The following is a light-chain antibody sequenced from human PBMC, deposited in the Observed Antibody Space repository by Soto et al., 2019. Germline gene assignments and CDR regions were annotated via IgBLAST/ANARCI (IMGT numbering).Light chain of an antibody. V-gene: IGLV2-11*01. J-gene: IGLJ2*01. CDR1: SSDVGGYNF. CDR2: DVS. Sequence: QSALTQPRSVSGSPGQSVTISCTGTSSDVGGYNFVSWYQQHPGKAPKLMIYDVSQRPSGVPDRFSGSKSGNTASLTISGLQDEDAADYYCCSYAGSHFLFGGGTKLTVL. CDR3: CSYAGSHFL.